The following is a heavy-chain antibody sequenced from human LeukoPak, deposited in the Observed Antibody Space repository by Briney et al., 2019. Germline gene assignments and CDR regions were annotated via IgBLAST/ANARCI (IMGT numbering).Heavy chain of an antibody. CDR3: ARDRKFVWGNGYYYYYMDV. J-gene: IGHJ6*03. CDR1: GFTISSFT. D-gene: IGHD3-16*01. Sequence: GGSLRLSCAASGFTISSFTMNWVRQAPGKGLEWASYISSSRNTIYYADSVKGRFTISRDNAKNSLYLQMNSLRAEDTAVYYCARDRKFVWGNGYYYYYMDVWGKGTTVTVSS. V-gene: IGHV3-48*01. CDR2: ISSSRNTI.